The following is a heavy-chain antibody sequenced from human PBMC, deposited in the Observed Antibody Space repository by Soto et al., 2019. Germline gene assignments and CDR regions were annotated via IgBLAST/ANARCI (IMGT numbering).Heavy chain of an antibody. D-gene: IGHD1-1*01. CDR3: AIMLADRYHL. J-gene: IGHJ5*02. V-gene: IGHV4-31*02. CDR1: DDSVNSIGYY. Sequence: VQLQESGPGLVKPSETLSLTCDVSDDSVNSIGYYWTWIRQHPGRGLEWVGCVCYSGRTYYNASLKIRLRMSLDTSKNQFSLKMTSMTAADTAVYYCAIMLADRYHLWGQGTLVTVSS. CDR2: VCYSGRT.